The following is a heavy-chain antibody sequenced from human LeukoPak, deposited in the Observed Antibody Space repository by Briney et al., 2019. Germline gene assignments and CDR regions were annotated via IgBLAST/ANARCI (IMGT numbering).Heavy chain of an antibody. CDR1: GYTFTGYY. CDR3: ARAHRRYCSGGSCYIIWFNP. Sequence: ASVKVSCKASGYTFTGYYMHWVRQAPRQGLEWMGWINPNSGGTNYAQKFQGRVTMTRDTPISTAYMELSRLRSDDTAVYYCARAHRRYCSGGSCYIIWFNPWGQGTLVTVSS. D-gene: IGHD2-15*01. CDR2: INPNSGGT. V-gene: IGHV1-2*02. J-gene: IGHJ5*02.